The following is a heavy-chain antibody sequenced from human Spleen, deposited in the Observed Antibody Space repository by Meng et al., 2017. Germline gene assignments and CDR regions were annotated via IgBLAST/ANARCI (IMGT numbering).Heavy chain of an antibody. D-gene: IGHD2-21*01. J-gene: IGHJ4*02. CDR3: VRDLVGRYDS. CDR1: GFTFSSYW. CDR2: INTDGSTT. V-gene: IGHV3-74*01. Sequence: EVQLVESGGGLVQPGGSLRLSCAASGFTFSSYWMHWVRQAQGKGLVWVSRINTDGSTTNYADSVKGRFTISRDNAKNTLYLQMTSLRAEDTAVYYCVRDLVGRYDSWGPGTLVTVSS.